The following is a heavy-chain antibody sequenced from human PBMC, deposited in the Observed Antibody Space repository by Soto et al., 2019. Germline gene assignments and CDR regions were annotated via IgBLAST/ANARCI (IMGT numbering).Heavy chain of an antibody. CDR3: AKESGILTGYSQGHFDY. V-gene: IGHV3-23*01. D-gene: IGHD3-9*01. CDR2: ISGSGGST. CDR1: GFTFSSYA. J-gene: IGHJ4*02. Sequence: GGSLRLSCAASGFTFSSYAMSWVRQAPGKGLEWVSAISGSGGSTYYADSVKGRFTSSRDNSKNTLYLQMNSLRAEDTAVYYCAKESGILTGYSQGHFDYWGQGTLVTVSS.